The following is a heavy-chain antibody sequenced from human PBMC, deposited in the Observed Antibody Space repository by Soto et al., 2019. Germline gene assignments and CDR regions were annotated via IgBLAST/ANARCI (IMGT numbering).Heavy chain of an antibody. CDR1: GFTFNNFA. D-gene: IGHD3-16*01. CDR2: ISDTGGST. J-gene: IGHJ6*02. V-gene: IGHV3-64D*06. Sequence: PGGSLRLSCAGSGFTFNNFAMHWVRQAPGTGLEYVSSISDTGGSTFHADSVKGRFIISRDNSKGTLFLQMSSLRVEDTAVYYCVKGSRGEYYYYYNGVDVWGQGTTVTVSS. CDR3: VKGSRGEYYYYYNGVDV.